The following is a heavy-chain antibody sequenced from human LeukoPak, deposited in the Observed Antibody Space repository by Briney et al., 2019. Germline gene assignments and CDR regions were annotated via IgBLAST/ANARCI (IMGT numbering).Heavy chain of an antibody. CDR1: GFPFTSHV. D-gene: IGHD1-26*01. V-gene: IGHV3-30-3*01. J-gene: IGHJ4*02. CDR3: AREYGVVGATYHFDY. CDR2: TSYDGSNK. Sequence: PGRSLRLSCAASGFPFTSHVMHWVRQAPGKGLEWVAVTSYDGSNKYYADSVKGRFTISRDNSKNTLYLQMNSLRAEDTAVYHCAREYGVVGATYHFDYWGQGTLVTVSS.